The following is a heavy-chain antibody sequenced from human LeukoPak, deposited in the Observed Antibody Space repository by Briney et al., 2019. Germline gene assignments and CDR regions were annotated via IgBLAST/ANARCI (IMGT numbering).Heavy chain of an antibody. CDR2: INTDGSST. D-gene: IGHD2-2*01. J-gene: IGHJ4*02. CDR1: GFTFSTHW. Sequence: SGGSLRLSCAASGFTFSTHWMHWVRHAPGKGLVWVSRINTDGSSTTYADSVKGRFTISRDNAKNTVYLQMNSLRAEDTAVYYCARDRGHAYFFDYWGQGALVTVSS. CDR3: ARDRGHAYFFDY. V-gene: IGHV3-74*01.